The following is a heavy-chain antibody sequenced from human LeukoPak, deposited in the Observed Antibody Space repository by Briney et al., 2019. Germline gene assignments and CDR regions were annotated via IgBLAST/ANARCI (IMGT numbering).Heavy chain of an antibody. Sequence: GGSLRLSCAASRFAFSNFGMHWVRQAPGKGLEWVAFLRFDGSSTYYADSVKDRFTISRDNSKNTLYLQMNSLRVEDTAVYYCARGRNSFGIASSSWSHDVLDIWGQGTMVTVSS. CDR2: LRFDGSST. CDR1: RFAFSNFG. J-gene: IGHJ3*02. V-gene: IGHV3-30*02. CDR3: ARGRNSFGIASSSWSHDVLDI. D-gene: IGHD6-13*01.